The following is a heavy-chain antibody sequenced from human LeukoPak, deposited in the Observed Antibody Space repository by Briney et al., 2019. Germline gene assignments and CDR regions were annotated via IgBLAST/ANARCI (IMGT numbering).Heavy chain of an antibody. V-gene: IGHV4-59*08. Sequence: SETLSLTCTVSDDSITSYYWSWIRQPPGKGLEWIGYTSYSGDTNHNPSLQSRVTVSLDTSKNQFSLKVNSVTAADTAVYYCAKTGDLYYFDAFDIWGQGTMVTVSS. CDR3: AKTGDLYYFDAFDI. J-gene: IGHJ3*02. CDR1: DDSITSYY. D-gene: IGHD7-27*01. CDR2: TSYSGDT.